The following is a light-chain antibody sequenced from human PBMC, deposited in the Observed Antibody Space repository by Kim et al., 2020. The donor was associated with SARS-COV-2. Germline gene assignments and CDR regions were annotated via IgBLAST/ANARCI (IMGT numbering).Light chain of an antibody. CDR1: QSVSTN. CDR2: GAS. J-gene: IGKJ1*01. Sequence: VSPGERATLSCRASQSVSTNLAWYQQKPGQTPRLLIYGASTRATGIPARFSGSGSGTEFTLTISRLQSEDFALYYCQQYNNWPLTFGQGTKVDIK. CDR3: QQYNNWPLT. V-gene: IGKV3-15*01.